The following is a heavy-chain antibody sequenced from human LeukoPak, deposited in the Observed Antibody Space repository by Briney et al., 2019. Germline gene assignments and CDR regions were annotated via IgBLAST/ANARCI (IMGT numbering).Heavy chain of an antibody. J-gene: IGHJ6*02. Sequence: GGSLRLSCAAPGFTFSSYGMHWVRQAPGKGLEWVAVISYDGSNKHYADSVKGRFTISRDNSKNTLYLQMNSLRAEDTAVYYCAKVDTGYYYYGMDVWGQGTTVTVS. CDR2: ISYDGSNK. V-gene: IGHV3-30*18. CDR1: GFTFSSYG. CDR3: AKVDTGYYYYGMDV. D-gene: IGHD5-18*01.